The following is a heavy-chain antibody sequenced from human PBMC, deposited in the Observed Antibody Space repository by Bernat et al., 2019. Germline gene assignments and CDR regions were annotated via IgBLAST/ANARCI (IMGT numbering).Heavy chain of an antibody. CDR2: ISAYNGNT. CDR1: GYTFTSYG. V-gene: IGHV1-18*04. J-gene: IGHJ4*02. D-gene: IGHD3-3*01. Sequence: QVQLVQSGAEVKKPGASVKVSCKASGYTFTSYGISWVRQAPGQGLEWMGWISAYNGNTNFAQKLQGRVTMTTDTSTSTAYMELRSLRSDDTAVYYCARDKGYDLWSGISDVNFDYWGQGTLVTVSS. CDR3: ARDKGYDLWSGISDVNFDY.